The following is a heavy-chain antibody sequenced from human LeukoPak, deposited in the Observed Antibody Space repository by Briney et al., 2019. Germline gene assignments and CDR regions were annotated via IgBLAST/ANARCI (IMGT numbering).Heavy chain of an antibody. Sequence: SGRSLRLSCAASGFTFDDYAMHWVRHAPGKGLEWVSGISWNSGSIGYADSVKGRFTISRDNAKNSLYLQMNSLRAEDTALYYCAKDIGITFGDYGSPTAFDYWGQGTLVTVSS. CDR1: GFTFDDYA. J-gene: IGHJ4*02. D-gene: IGHD4-17*01. V-gene: IGHV3-9*01. CDR2: ISWNSGSI. CDR3: AKDIGITFGDYGSPTAFDY.